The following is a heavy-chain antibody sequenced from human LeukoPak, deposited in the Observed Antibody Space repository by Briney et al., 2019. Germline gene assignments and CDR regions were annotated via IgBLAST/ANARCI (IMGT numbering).Heavy chain of an antibody. CDR1: GFIYSNFA. V-gene: IGHV3-23*01. CDR2: ISGSGRSS. CDR3: AKDLSYGDTSYFYYYMDV. J-gene: IGHJ6*03. Sequence: GGSLRLSCAASGFIYSNFAMNWVRQAPGKGLEWVSVISGSGRSSFYADSVKGRFIISRDNSKNTLYLQMNSLRVEDTAQYYCAKDLSYGDTSYFYYYMDVWGKGTTVTVSS. D-gene: IGHD4-17*01.